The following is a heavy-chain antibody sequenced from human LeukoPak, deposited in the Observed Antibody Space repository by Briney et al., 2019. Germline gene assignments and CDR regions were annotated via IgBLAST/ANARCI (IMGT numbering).Heavy chain of an antibody. V-gene: IGHV1-2*02. J-gene: IGHJ4*02. Sequence: ASVKVSCKASGYTFTAYYMHWVRQAPGQGLEWMGWINPNSGGTNSSQKFQDRVTLTRDTSISTAYMELGSLRSEDTAVYYCARSLSRAGLSFDYWGQGTLVTVSS. D-gene: IGHD6-19*01. CDR3: ARSLSRAGLSFDY. CDR2: INPNSGGT. CDR1: GYTFTAYY.